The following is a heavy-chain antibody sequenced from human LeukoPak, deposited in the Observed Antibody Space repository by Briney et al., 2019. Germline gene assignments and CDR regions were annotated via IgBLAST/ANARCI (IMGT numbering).Heavy chain of an antibody. V-gene: IGHV1-2*02. Sequence: ASVKVSCKASGYTFTGYYMHWVRRAPGQGLEWMGWINPNSGGTNYAQKFQGRVTMTRDTSISTAYMELSRLRSDDTAVYYCARARKGIAAAGTTYWGQGTLVTVSS. CDR1: GYTFTGYY. J-gene: IGHJ4*02. CDR2: INPNSGGT. CDR3: ARARKGIAAAGTTY. D-gene: IGHD6-13*01.